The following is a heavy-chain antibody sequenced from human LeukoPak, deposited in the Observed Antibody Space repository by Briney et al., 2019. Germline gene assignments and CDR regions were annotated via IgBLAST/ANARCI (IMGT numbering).Heavy chain of an antibody. CDR2: ISGDGGST. CDR1: GFTFSDHY. J-gene: IGHJ4*02. Sequence: GGSLRLSCAASGFTFSDHYMDWVRQAPGKGLEWVSLISGDGGSTYYADSVQGRFTISRDNSKNSLYLQMNSLRTEDTALYYCAKVLDYYDSSGYFIDYWGQGTLVTVSS. V-gene: IGHV3-43*02. D-gene: IGHD3-22*01. CDR3: AKVLDYYDSSGYFIDY.